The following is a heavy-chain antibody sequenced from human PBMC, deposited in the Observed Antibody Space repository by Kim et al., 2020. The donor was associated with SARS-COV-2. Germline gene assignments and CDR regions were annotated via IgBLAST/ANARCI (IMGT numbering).Heavy chain of an antibody. D-gene: IGHD1-26*01. J-gene: IGHJ5*01. CDR2: ISGNGRNT. CDR3: ARDRREIGSYDWFDS. V-gene: IGHV3-23*01. Sequence: GGSLRLSCAASGFTFGTYSMAWVRQTPGKGPDWVSSISGNGRNTYYPDSVRGRFTISRDNSKDTLYLQMNSLRAEDSALYYCARDRREIGSYDWFDSWGHGILVTVS. CDR1: GFTFGTYS.